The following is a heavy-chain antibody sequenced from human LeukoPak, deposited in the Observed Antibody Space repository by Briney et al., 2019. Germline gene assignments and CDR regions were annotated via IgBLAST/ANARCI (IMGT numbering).Heavy chain of an antibody. J-gene: IGHJ4*02. CDR3: AKGEYYYDSSGYSIGN. V-gene: IGHV3-23*01. CDR2: ISGSGGST. CDR1: GFTLSSYA. D-gene: IGHD3-22*01. Sequence: GGSLRLSCTASGFTLSSYAMSWVRQAPGKGLEWVSSISGSGGSTYYADSVKGRFTISRDNSKNTLYLQMNSLRADDTAVYYCAKGEYYYDSSGYSIGNWGQGTLVTVSS.